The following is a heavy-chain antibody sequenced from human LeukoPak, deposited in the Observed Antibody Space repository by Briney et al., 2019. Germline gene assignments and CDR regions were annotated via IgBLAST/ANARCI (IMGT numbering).Heavy chain of an antibody. CDR2: INANSGDT. CDR3: ARDVIPTSNWEFDY. D-gene: IGHD1-26*01. J-gene: IGHJ4*02. CDR1: GHTFADYF. Sequence: ASEKVSCKTSGHTFADYFIHWVRQAPGQGLEWMGRINANSGDTYYEQKFQGRVTMTRDTSISTAYVEVNWLISDDTAIYYCARDVIPTSNWEFDYWGEGTLVTVSS. V-gene: IGHV1-2*06.